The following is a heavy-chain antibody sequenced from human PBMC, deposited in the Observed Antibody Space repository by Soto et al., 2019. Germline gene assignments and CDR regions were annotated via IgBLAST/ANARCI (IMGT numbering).Heavy chain of an antibody. CDR3: ARDEGAYYDFWSGQTSHAFDI. J-gene: IGHJ3*02. V-gene: IGHV3-30-3*01. D-gene: IGHD3-3*01. CDR2: ISYDGSNK. Sequence: QVQLVESGGGVVQPGRSLRLSCAASGFTFSSYAMHWVRQAPGKGLEWVAVISYDGSNKYYADSVKGRFTISRDNSKNTLYLQMNSLRAEDTAVYCCARDEGAYYDFWSGQTSHAFDIWGQGTMVTVSS. CDR1: GFTFSSYA.